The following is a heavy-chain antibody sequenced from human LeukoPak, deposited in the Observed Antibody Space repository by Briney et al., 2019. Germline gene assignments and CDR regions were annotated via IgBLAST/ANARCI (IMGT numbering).Heavy chain of an antibody. CDR3: ARGSIVGATTNFDY. Sequence: ASVKVSCKASGYTFTSYGISWVRQAPGQGLEWMGWINPNSGGTNYAQKFQGRVTMTRDTSISTAYMELSRLRSDDTAVYYCARGSIVGATTNFDYWGQGTLVTVSS. CDR1: GYTFTSYG. D-gene: IGHD1-26*01. V-gene: IGHV1-2*02. J-gene: IGHJ4*02. CDR2: INPNSGGT.